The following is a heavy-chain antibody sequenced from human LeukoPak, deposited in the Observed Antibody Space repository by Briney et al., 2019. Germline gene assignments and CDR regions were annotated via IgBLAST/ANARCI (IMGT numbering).Heavy chain of an antibody. CDR3: ARDAFRGYQFDP. J-gene: IGHJ5*02. Sequence: GGSLRLSCAASGFTFSSYSMNWVRQAPGKGLEWVSYISSSSTIYYADSVKGRFTISRDNAKNSLFLDMNNLRAEDTAVYYCARDAFRGYQFDPWGQGALVTVSS. CDR2: ISSSSTI. D-gene: IGHD5-12*01. V-gene: IGHV3-48*01. CDR1: GFTFSSYS.